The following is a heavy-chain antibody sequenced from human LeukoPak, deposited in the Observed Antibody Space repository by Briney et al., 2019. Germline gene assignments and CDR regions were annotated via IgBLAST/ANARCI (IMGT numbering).Heavy chain of an antibody. D-gene: IGHD1-26*01. Sequence: GGSLRLSCAAPGFTFSSYAMSWVRQAPGKGLEWVSAISGSGGSTYYADSVKGRFTISRDNAKNTLYLQMNSLRAEDTAVYYCAGIVGAPAPWYYYMDVWGKGTTVTVSS. CDR3: AGIVGAPAPWYYYMDV. J-gene: IGHJ6*03. CDR1: GFTFSSYA. CDR2: ISGSGGST. V-gene: IGHV3-23*01.